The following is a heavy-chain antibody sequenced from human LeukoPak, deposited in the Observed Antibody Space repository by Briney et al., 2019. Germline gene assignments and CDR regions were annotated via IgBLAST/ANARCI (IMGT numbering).Heavy chain of an antibody. CDR3: AKDGVLRFLEWSGGYFDY. Sequence: GGSLRPSCAASGFTFSSYAMSWVRQAPGKGLEWVSAITGSGGSTYYADSVKGRFTISRDNSKNTLYLQMNSLRAEDTAVYYCAKDGVLRFLEWSGGYFDYWGQGTLVTVSS. CDR1: GFTFSSYA. J-gene: IGHJ4*02. CDR2: ITGSGGST. D-gene: IGHD3-3*01. V-gene: IGHV3-23*01.